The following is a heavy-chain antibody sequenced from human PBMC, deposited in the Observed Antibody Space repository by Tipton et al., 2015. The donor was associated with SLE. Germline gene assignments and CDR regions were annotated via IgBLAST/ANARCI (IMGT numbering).Heavy chain of an antibody. CDR3: VRDSETRTPYYYGMDV. CDR2: ISSSSSTI. CDR1: GFTFSSYS. D-gene: IGHD4-23*01. V-gene: IGHV3-48*01. Sequence: GSLRLSCAASGFTFSSYSMNWVRQAPGKGLEWVSYISSSSSTIYYADSVKGRFTISRDNAKNSLYLQMNSLRAEDTGVYYCVRDSETRTPYYYGMDVWGQGTTVTVSS. J-gene: IGHJ6*02.